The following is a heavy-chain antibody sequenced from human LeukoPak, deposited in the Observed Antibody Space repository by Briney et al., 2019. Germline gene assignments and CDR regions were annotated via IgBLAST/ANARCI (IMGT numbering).Heavy chain of an antibody. D-gene: IGHD2-2*02. CDR2: IIPIFGIA. Sequence: ASVKVSCKASGYTFTSYDINWVRQATGQGLEWMGRIIPIFGIANYAQKFQGRVTITADKSTSTAYMELSSLRSEDTAVYYCARSHPQGQGYCSSTSCYNRGFGDYYYGMDVWGQGTTVTVSS. V-gene: IGHV1-69*04. CDR1: GYTFTSYD. J-gene: IGHJ6*02. CDR3: ARSHPQGQGYCSSTSCYNRGFGDYYYGMDV.